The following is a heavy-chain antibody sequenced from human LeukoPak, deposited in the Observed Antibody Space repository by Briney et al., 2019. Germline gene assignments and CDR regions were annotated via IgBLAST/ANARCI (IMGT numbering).Heavy chain of an antibody. Sequence: SVKVSCKASGGTFSSYAISWVRQAPGQGLEWMGGIIPIFGTANYAQKFQGRVTITTDESTSTAYMELSSLRSEDTAVYYCASRGLDENWFDPWGQGTLVTVSS. D-gene: IGHD3/OR15-3a*01. CDR1: GGTFSSYA. CDR3: ASRGLDENWFDP. J-gene: IGHJ5*02. CDR2: IIPIFGTA. V-gene: IGHV1-69*05.